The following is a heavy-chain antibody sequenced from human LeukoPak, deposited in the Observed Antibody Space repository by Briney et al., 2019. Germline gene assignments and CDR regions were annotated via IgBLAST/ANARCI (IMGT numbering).Heavy chain of an antibody. CDR3: AREGSSWYGSFFDY. D-gene: IGHD6-13*01. Sequence: GASVKVSCKASGYTFTGYYMHWVRQAPGQGREWMGWINPNSGGTNYAQKFQGRVTMTRDTSISTAYMELSRLRSDDTAVYYCAREGSSWYGSFFDYWGQGTLVTVSS. J-gene: IGHJ4*02. CDR2: INPNSGGT. V-gene: IGHV1-2*02. CDR1: GYTFTGYY.